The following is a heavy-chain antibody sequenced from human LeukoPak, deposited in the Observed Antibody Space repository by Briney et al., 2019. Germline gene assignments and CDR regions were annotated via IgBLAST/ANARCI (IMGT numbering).Heavy chain of an antibody. CDR1: GFTFDDYA. J-gene: IGHJ4*02. CDR3: AKDEGSSSSSGGFDY. D-gene: IGHD6-6*01. V-gene: IGHV3-9*03. CDR2: ISWNSGSI. Sequence: GGSLRLSCAASGFTFDDYAMHWVRQAPGKGLEWVSGISWNSGSIGYADSVKGRFTISRDNAKNSLYLQMNSLRAEDMALYYCAKDEGSSSSSGGFDYWGQGTLVTVSS.